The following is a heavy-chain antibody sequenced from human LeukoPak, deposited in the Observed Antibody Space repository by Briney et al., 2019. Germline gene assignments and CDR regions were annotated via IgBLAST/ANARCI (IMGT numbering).Heavy chain of an antibody. CDR3: TRDLPLFESGGGFGELLFFDR. V-gene: IGHV3-15*01. CDR1: GFTFSHAW. CDR2: IKRKTDGGTT. D-gene: IGHD3-10*01. Sequence: PGGSLRLSCAASGFTFSHAWMSWVRQAPGKGLEWVGRIKRKTDGGTTDYAAPVKGRFTISRDDSKNTLYLQMYSLRADDTAVYYCTRDLPLFESGGGFGELLFFDRWGQGTLVAVSS. J-gene: IGHJ4*02.